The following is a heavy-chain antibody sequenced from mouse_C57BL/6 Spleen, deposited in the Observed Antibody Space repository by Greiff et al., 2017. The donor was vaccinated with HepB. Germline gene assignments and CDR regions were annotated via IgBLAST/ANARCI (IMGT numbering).Heavy chain of an antibody. D-gene: IGHD1-1*01. CDR3: ARANYYGSQAWFAY. V-gene: IGHV5-4*03. J-gene: IGHJ3*01. Sequence: DVKLVESGGGLVKPGGSLKLSCAASGFTFSSYAMSWVRQTPEKRLEWVATISDGGSYTYYPDNVKGRFTISRDNAKNNLYLQMSHLKSEDTAMYYCARANYYGSQAWFAYWGQGTLVTVSA. CDR2: ISDGGSYT. CDR1: GFTFSSYA.